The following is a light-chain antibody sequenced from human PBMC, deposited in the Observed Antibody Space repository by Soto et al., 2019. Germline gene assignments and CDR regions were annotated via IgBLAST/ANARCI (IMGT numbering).Light chain of an antibody. J-gene: IGKJ4*01. CDR2: DAS. CDR1: QSISSY. V-gene: IGKV1-39*01. Sequence: DIQMTQSPSSLSASVGDRVTITCRASQSISSYLNWYQQKPGKAPKLLIYDASSLQSGVPSRFRGSGSGTDFTLNISNLQPEDFATYYCQQSYSTPLTFGGGTKVEIK. CDR3: QQSYSTPLT.